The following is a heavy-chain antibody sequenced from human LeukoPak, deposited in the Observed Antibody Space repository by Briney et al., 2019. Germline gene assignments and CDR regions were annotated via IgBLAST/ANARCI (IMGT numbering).Heavy chain of an antibody. V-gene: IGHV1-18*01. CDR2: ISAYNGNT. D-gene: IGHD3-22*01. CDR3: ARVSYYYDSSGLWYFDY. CDR1: GYTLTSYG. Sequence: ASVKVSCKASGYTLTSYGISWVRQAPGQGLEWMGWISAYNGNTNYAQKLQGRVTMTTDTSTSTAYMELRSLRSDDTAVYYCARVSYYYDSSGLWYFDYWGQGTLVTVSS. J-gene: IGHJ4*02.